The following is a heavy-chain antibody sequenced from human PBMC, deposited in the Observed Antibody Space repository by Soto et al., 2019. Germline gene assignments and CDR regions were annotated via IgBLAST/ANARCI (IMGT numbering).Heavy chain of an antibody. CDR2: ISSSSSYI. V-gene: IGHV3-21*01. D-gene: IGHD2-8*01. CDR3: ARYCTNGVCYYYYYGMDV. CDR1: GFTFSSYS. J-gene: IGHJ6*02. Sequence: GGSLRLSCAASGFTFSSYSMNWVRQAPGKGLEWVSSISSSSSYIYYADSVKGRFTISRDNAKNSLYLQMNSLRAEDTAVYYCARYCTNGVCYYYYYGMDVWGQGTTVTVSS.